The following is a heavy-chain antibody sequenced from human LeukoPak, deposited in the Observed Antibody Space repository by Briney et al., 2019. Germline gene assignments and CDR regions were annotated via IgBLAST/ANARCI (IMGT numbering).Heavy chain of an antibody. CDR1: GFTFSNYA. V-gene: IGHV3-23*01. CDR2: ISGSGVST. D-gene: IGHD4-17*01. CDR3: PSARRDYGDPLDY. Sequence: PGGSLRLSGAASGFTFSNYAMAWVRQAPGKGLEGGSAISGSGVSTYYADSVKGRFTISRDNSKNTLYLQRNNLRAGDTALYYAPSARRDYGDPLDYWGPGILVTVSS. J-gene: IGHJ4*02.